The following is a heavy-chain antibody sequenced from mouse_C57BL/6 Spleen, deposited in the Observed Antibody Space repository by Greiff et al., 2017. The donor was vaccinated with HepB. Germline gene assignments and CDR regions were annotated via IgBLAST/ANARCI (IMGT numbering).Heavy chain of an antibody. Sequence: EVKLMESGGDLVKPGGSLKLSCAASGFTFSSYGMSWVRQTPDKRLEWVATISSGGSYTYYPDSVKGRFTISRDNAKNTLYLQMSSLKSEDTAMYYCARRYDHYAMDYWGQGTSVTVSS. CDR3: ARRYDHYAMDY. CDR1: GFTFSSYG. V-gene: IGHV5-6*02. CDR2: ISSGGSYT. J-gene: IGHJ4*01. D-gene: IGHD2-3*01.